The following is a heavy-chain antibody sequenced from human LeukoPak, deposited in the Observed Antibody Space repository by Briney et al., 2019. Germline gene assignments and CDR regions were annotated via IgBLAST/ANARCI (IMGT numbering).Heavy chain of an antibody. CDR1: GGSITSYY. D-gene: IGHD6-19*01. CDR3: ARRFDSVWYFDY. CDR2: IYYSGTT. Sequence: SETLSLTCTVSGGSITSYYWSWIRQPPGKGLEWIGYIYYSGTTNYNPSLKSRVTISVDTSKNQFSLRLNSVTAADTAVYFCARRFDSVWYFDYWGQGTLVTVSS. J-gene: IGHJ4*02. V-gene: IGHV4-59*08.